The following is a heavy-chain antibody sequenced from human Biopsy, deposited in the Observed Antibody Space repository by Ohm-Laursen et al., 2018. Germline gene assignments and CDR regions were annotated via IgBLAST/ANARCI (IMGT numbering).Heavy chain of an antibody. Sequence: ASVKVSCKPSGYNFISYSINWVRQAPGQGLEWMGWIRPLNGDTKYGQKFQDRVTMTTDTSTSTVYMELTSLRSDDTAVHYCVRGEVTFGELIVSLDSWGQGTLVTVSS. CDR2: IRPLNGDT. CDR1: GYNFISYS. V-gene: IGHV1-18*01. D-gene: IGHD3-16*02. CDR3: VRGEVTFGELIVSLDS. J-gene: IGHJ4*02.